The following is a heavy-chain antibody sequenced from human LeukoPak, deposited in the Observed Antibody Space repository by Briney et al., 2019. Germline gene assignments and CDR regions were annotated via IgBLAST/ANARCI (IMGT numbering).Heavy chain of an antibody. Sequence: PGGSLRLSYAASGFTFNTSAMHWVRQAPGKGLEWVAIISDDGSNKAYADSVKGRFTISRDNSKNTLSLQMNSLTAEDTAVYYCARDRGTIFNVLNYYFDHWGQGALVTVSS. J-gene: IGHJ4*02. D-gene: IGHD3-3*01. CDR1: GFTFNTSA. CDR2: ISDDGSNK. V-gene: IGHV3-30*01. CDR3: ARDRGTIFNVLNYYFDH.